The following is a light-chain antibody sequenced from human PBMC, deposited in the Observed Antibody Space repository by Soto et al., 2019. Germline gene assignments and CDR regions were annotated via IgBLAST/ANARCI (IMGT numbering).Light chain of an antibody. V-gene: IGLV2-8*01. CDR1: SSDVGGYNY. J-gene: IGLJ2*01. Sequence: QSALTQPPSASGSPGQSVTISCTGTSSDVGGYNYVSWYQQHPGKPPKVMIYEVSKRPSGVPDRFSGSKSGNTASLTVSGLQAEDEADYYCASFAGSISLFGGGTKLTVL. CDR3: ASFAGSISL. CDR2: EVS.